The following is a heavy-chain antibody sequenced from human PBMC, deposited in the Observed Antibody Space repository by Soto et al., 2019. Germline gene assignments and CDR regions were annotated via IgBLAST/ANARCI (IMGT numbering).Heavy chain of an antibody. D-gene: IGHD2-21*01. CDR1: GGSISSYY. J-gene: IGHJ4*02. V-gene: IGHV4-4*07. Sequence: SETLSLTCTVSGGSISSYYWSWIRQPAGKGLEWIGRIYTSGSTNYNPSLKSRVTISLDTSKNQFSLKLDSVTAADTAVYYCARVVRGWHPHFDSWGQGTLVTVSS. CDR3: ARVVRGWHPHFDS. CDR2: IYTSGST.